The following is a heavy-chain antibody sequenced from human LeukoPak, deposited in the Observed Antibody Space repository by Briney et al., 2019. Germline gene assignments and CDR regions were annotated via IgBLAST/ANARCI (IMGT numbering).Heavy chain of an antibody. Sequence: PGGSLRLSCAASGFTFSSYWMGWVRQAPGKGLEWVANIKQDGSENYYVDSVKGRFTISRDNPKNSLYLQMNSLRAEDTAVYHCARGETHYQWPHHLWGQGTLVTVSS. D-gene: IGHD6-19*01. J-gene: IGHJ5*02. V-gene: IGHV3-7*01. CDR3: ARGETHYQWPHHL. CDR1: GFTFSSYW. CDR2: IKQDGSEN.